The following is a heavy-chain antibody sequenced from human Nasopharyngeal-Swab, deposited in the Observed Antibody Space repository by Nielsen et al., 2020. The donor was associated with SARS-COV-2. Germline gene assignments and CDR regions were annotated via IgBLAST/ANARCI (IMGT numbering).Heavy chain of an antibody. D-gene: IGHD6-19*01. J-gene: IGHJ4*02. CDR1: GFTFSSYA. V-gene: IGHV3-30*04. Sequence: GSLRLSCAASGFTFSSYAMHWVRQAPGKGLEWVAVISYDGSNKYYADSVKGRFTISRDNSKNTLYLQMNSLRAEDTAVYYCARAGKVAGKDYWGQGTLVTVSS. CDR2: ISYDGSNK. CDR3: ARAGKVAGKDY.